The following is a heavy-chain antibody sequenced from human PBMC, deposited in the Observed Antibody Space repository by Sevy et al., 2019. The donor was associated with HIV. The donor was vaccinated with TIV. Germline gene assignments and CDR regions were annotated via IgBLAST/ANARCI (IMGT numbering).Heavy chain of an antibody. V-gene: IGHV3-21*01. CDR2: ISSSSSYI. CDR3: ARASQQLVLLREYYFDY. Sequence: GGSLRLSCAASGFTFNTYSMNWVRQAPGKGLEWVSSISSSSSYIYYADSLKGRFTVSRDNAKNSLYLQMNSLRAEDTAVYYCARASQQLVLLREYYFDYWGQGTLVTVSS. J-gene: IGHJ4*02. CDR1: GFTFNTYS. D-gene: IGHD6-13*01.